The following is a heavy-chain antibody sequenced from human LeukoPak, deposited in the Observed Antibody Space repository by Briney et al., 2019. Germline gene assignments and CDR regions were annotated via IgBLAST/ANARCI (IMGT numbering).Heavy chain of an antibody. CDR2: IKQDGSEK. CDR1: GSTFSSYW. J-gene: IGHJ3*02. D-gene: IGHD5-18*01. Sequence: GGSLRLSCAASGSTFSSYWMSWVRQAPGKGLEWVANIKQDGSEKYYVDSVKGRFTISRDNAKNSLYLQMNSLRAEDTAVYYCARERLWLGDRAFDIWGQGTMVTVSS. CDR3: ARERLWLGDRAFDI. V-gene: IGHV3-7*01.